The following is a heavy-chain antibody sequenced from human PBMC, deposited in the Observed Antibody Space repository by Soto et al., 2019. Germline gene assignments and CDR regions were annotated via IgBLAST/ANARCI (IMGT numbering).Heavy chain of an antibody. CDR2: IIPIFGTA. CDR3: ARWVGAVAGTSYYYYGMDD. Sequence: QVQLVQSGAEVKKPGSSVKVSCKASGGTFSSYAISWVRQAPGQGLEWMGGIIPIFGTANYAQKFQGRVTINADESTSTAYMEVSSLRSEDTAVYYCARWVGAVAGTSYYYYGMDDWGQGTTVTVSS. CDR1: GGTFSSYA. J-gene: IGHJ6*02. V-gene: IGHV1-69*01. D-gene: IGHD6-19*01.